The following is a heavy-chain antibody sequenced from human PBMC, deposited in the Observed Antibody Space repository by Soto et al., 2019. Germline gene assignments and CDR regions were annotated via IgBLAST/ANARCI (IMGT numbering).Heavy chain of an antibody. J-gene: IGHJ3*02. Sequence: ASVKVSCKASGYTFTRYGISWVRQAPGQGLEWMGWISGYNGDTKYAQKFQGRVTMTVDTSTTTAYMELRSLTSDDTAVYYCAKDNGSGCDWLRVGDASDIWGQGTMVTVSS. V-gene: IGHV1-18*01. CDR1: GYTFTRYG. D-gene: IGHD5-12*01. CDR3: AKDNGSGCDWLRVGDASDI. CDR2: ISGYNGDT.